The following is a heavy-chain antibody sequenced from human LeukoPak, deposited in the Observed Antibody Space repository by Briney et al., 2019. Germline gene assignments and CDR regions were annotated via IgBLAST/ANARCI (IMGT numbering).Heavy chain of an antibody. Sequence: GGSLRLSCAASGFTFSSYWMHWVRQAPGKGLVWVSRIISDGSSTNYADSVKGRFTISRDNAKNTLYLQMNSLRAEDTAVYYCARDSYGDLDAFDIWGQGTMVTVSS. V-gene: IGHV3-74*01. CDR3: ARDSYGDLDAFDI. J-gene: IGHJ3*02. D-gene: IGHD4-17*01. CDR1: GFTFSSYW. CDR2: IISDGSST.